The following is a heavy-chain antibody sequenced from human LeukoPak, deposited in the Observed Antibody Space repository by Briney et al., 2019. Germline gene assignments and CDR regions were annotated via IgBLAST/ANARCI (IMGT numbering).Heavy chain of an antibody. D-gene: IGHD3-10*02. CDR1: GFTFEIYD. J-gene: IGHJ5*02. Sequence: PGGSLRLSCAASGFTFEIYDMSWVRLAPGKGLQWVASMCGSAGCTFYADSVKGRFTISRDNSKNTLYLQMNGLRAEDTAIYYCVRDRPNYHESNGHYYNRDGDHWGQGTLVTVSS. CDR3: VRDRPNYHESNGHYYNRDGDH. V-gene: IGHV3-23*01. CDR2: MCGSAGCT.